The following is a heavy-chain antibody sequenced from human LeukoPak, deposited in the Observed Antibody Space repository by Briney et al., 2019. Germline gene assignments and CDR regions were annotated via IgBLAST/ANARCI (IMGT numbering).Heavy chain of an antibody. D-gene: IGHD3-16*01. Sequence: PGGSLRLSCAASGLTFSSYSMNWVRQAPGKGLEWVGRIKSKTDGGTTDYAAPVKGRFTISRDDSKNSLYLKMNSLKTEDTAVYYCTTDTVGLRLGFSLDYWGQGSLVTVSA. V-gene: IGHV3-15*01. J-gene: IGHJ4*02. CDR1: GLTFSSYS. CDR2: IKSKTDGGTT. CDR3: TTDTVGLRLGFSLDY.